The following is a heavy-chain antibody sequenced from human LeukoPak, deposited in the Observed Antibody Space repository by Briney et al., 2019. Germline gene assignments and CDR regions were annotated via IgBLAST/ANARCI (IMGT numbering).Heavy chain of an antibody. J-gene: IGHJ4*02. D-gene: IGHD3-22*01. V-gene: IGHV3-30-3*01. CDR2: ISYDGSNK. Sequence: GGSLRLSCAASGFTFSSYAMHWVRQAPGKGLEWVAVISYDGSNKYYADSVKGRFTISRDNSKNTLYLQMNSLRAEDTAVYYCASPPTYYYDSSGLGLGHWGQGTLVTVSS. CDR1: GFTFSSYA. CDR3: ASPPTYYYDSSGLGLGH.